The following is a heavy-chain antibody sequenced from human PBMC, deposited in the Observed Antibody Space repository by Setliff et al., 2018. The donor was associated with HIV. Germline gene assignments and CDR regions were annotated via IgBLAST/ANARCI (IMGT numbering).Heavy chain of an antibody. CDR3: ARLYSSSSGLDYYYYYMDV. J-gene: IGHJ6*03. CDR2: IYYSGST. D-gene: IGHD6-6*01. Sequence: PSETLSLTCTVSGGSISSSSYYWGWIRQPPGKGREWIGSIYYSGSTYYNPSLKSRVTITVETSKNQCSLKLSSVTAADTAVYYCARLYSSSSGLDYYYYYMDVWGKGTTVTVSS. CDR1: GGSISSSSYY. V-gene: IGHV4-39*01.